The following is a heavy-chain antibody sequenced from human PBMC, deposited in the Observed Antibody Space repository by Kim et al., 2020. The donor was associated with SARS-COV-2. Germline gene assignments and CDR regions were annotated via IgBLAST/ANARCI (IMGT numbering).Heavy chain of an antibody. Sequence: GGSLRLSCATSGFTFSAYDMNWVRRAPGKGLEWLSFITKSSTTIYYANSVKARFTISRDNAKNSLYLQMNSLRDEDTALYYCVRDRMGCAFYIWGQWTMV. CDR2: ITKSSTTI. V-gene: IGHV3-48*02. D-gene: IGHD3-16*01. CDR1: GFTFSAYD. CDR3: VRDRMGCAFYI. J-gene: IGHJ3*02.